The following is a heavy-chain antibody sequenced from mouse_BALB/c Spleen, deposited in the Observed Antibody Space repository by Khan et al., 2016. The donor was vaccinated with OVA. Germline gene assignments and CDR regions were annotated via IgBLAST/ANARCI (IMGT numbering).Heavy chain of an antibody. J-gene: IGHJ3*01. D-gene: IGHD2-1*01. V-gene: IGHV1S81*02. Sequence: QVQLQQPGAELGKPGASVKISCKASGYTFTSYYLYWVKQRPGQGLEWIGGINPSNGVSHFNEKFKSKATLTVEKSSSTAYMQLNSLTSEGSAVYCCARSGYGNPVAYWGQGTLVTVST. CDR3: ARSGYGNPVAY. CDR2: INPSNGVS. CDR1: GYTFTSYY.